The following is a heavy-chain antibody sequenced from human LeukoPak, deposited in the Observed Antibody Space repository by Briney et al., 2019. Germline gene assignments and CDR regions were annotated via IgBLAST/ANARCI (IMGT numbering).Heavy chain of an antibody. CDR2: ISGSGESK. CDR3: ARGGYNWDTDAGWFDP. D-gene: IGHD1/OR15-1a*01. J-gene: IGHJ5*02. CDR1: GFTFSSYA. Sequence: GGSLRLSCAASGFTFSSYAMHWVRQVAGKGLEWVSGISGSGESKFYADSVKGRFTVSRDNSKNTLYLQMNSLRVEDTAVYYCARGGYNWDTDAGWFDPWGLGTLVTVSS. V-gene: IGHV3-23*01.